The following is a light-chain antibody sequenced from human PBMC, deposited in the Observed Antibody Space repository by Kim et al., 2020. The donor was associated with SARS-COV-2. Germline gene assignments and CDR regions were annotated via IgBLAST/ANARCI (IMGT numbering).Light chain of an antibody. CDR2: GAS. J-gene: IGKJ1*01. V-gene: IGKV3-20*01. CDR3: QQYGSSPET. Sequence: EIVLTQSPGTLSLSPGERATLSCRASQSVSSSYLAWYQQKPGQAPRLLIYGASSRATGIPDRFSGSGSGTDFTLTISGLEPEDFVVYHCQQYGSSPETFGQGTKVDIK. CDR1: QSVSSSY.